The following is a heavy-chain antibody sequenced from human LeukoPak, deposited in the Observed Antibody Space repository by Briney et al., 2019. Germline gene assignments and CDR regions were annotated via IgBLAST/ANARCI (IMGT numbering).Heavy chain of an antibody. Sequence: ASVKVSCKASGYTFTSYGISWVRQATGQGLEWMGWISAYNGNTNYAQKLQGRVTMTTDTSTSTAYMELRSLRSDDTAVYYCAREAKDYYDSSGYYYVFDYWGQGTLVTVSS. J-gene: IGHJ4*02. CDR3: AREAKDYYDSSGYYYVFDY. V-gene: IGHV1-18*01. D-gene: IGHD3-22*01. CDR2: ISAYNGNT. CDR1: GYTFTSYG.